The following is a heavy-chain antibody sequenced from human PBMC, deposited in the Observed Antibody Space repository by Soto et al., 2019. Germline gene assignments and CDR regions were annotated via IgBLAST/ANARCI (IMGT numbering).Heavy chain of an antibody. Sequence: GESLKISCKGSGYSFTSYWISWVRQMPGKGLEWMGRIDPSDSYTNYSPSLQGHVTISADKSISTAYLQWSSLKASDTAMYYCARSTIFGVVTGGVNYYYYGRYVWGKGTTFTASS. CDR3: ARSTIFGVVTGGVNYYYYGRYV. CDR2: IDPSDSYT. D-gene: IGHD3-3*01. J-gene: IGHJ6*04. V-gene: IGHV5-10-1*01. CDR1: GYSFTSYW.